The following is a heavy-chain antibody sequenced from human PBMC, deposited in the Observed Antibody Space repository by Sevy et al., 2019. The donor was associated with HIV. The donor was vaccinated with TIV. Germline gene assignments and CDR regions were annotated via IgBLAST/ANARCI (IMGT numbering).Heavy chain of an antibody. CDR2: IYYSGST. CDR1: GGSISSGGYY. Sequence: SETLSLTCTVSGGSISSGGYYWSWIRQHPGKGLEWIGYIYYSGSTYYNPSLKSRVTISVDTSKNQFSLKLSSVTAADTAVYYCAIGREPTVTATLWGQGTLVTVSS. CDR3: AIGREPTVTATL. D-gene: IGHD4-17*01. V-gene: IGHV4-31*03. J-gene: IGHJ4*02.